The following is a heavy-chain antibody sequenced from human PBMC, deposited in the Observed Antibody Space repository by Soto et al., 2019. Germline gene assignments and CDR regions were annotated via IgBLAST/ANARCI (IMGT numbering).Heavy chain of an antibody. CDR3: ARDFDSGGGSYLWKFDL. V-gene: IGHV3-30-3*01. D-gene: IGHD1-26*01. J-gene: IGHJ2*01. Sequence: QEQLVESGGGVVQPGRSLRLSCAASGFALTPYAMHWVRQAPGKGLEWVAIISYDGSYRSYGDSVKGRFTISRDNSENSLYLQMDTLRSEDTAVYYCARDFDSGGGSYLWKFDLWGRGTLVTVSS. CDR2: ISYDGSYR. CDR1: GFALTPYA.